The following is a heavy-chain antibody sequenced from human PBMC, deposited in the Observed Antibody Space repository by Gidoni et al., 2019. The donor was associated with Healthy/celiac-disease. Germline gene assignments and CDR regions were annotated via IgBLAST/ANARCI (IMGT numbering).Heavy chain of an antibody. CDR2: INHSGST. V-gene: IGHV4-34*01. J-gene: IGHJ4*02. CDR1: GGSFRGYY. Sequence: QVQLQQWGAGLLKPSETLSLTCAVYGGSFRGYYWSWIRQPPGKGLEWIGEINHSGSTNYNPSLKSRVTISVDTSKNQFSLKLSSVTAADTAVYYCARGLWFGELGQYYFDYWGQGTLVTVSS. D-gene: IGHD3-10*01. CDR3: ARGLWFGELGQYYFDY.